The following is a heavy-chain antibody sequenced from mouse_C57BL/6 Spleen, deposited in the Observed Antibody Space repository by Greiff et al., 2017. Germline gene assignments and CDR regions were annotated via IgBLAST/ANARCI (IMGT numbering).Heavy chain of an antibody. Sequence: EVMLVESGGGLVQPGGSMKLSCVASGFTFSNYWMNWVRQSPEKGLEWVAQIRLKSDNYATHYAESVKGRFTISRDDSKSSVYLQMNNLRAEDTGIYDCTGGGYYYGSSYGEDYWGQGTTLTVSS. CDR2: IRLKSDNYAT. D-gene: IGHD1-1*01. CDR1: GFTFSNYW. CDR3: TGGGYYYGSSYGEDY. V-gene: IGHV6-3*01. J-gene: IGHJ2*01.